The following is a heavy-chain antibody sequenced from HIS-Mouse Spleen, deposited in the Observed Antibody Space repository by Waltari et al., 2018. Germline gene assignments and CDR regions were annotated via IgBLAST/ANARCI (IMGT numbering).Heavy chain of an antibody. Sequence: QVTLRESGPALVKPTQTLTLTCTFSGFPLSTSGMCVSWIRQPPGKALEWLARIDWDDDKYYSTSLKTRLTISKDTSKNQVVLTMTNMDPVDTATYYCARIAEGYSSGWYAFDYWGKGTLVTVSS. V-gene: IGHV2-70*15. CDR2: IDWDDDK. CDR1: GFPLSTSGMC. J-gene: IGHJ4*02. D-gene: IGHD6-19*01. CDR3: ARIAEGYSSGWYAFDY.